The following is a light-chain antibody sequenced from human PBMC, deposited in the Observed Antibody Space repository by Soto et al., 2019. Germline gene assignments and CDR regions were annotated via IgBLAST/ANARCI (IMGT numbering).Light chain of an antibody. V-gene: IGKV1-5*03. CDR1: QSISSW. J-gene: IGKJ1*01. CDR2: KAS. CDR3: QQYKSYTWT. Sequence: DIQMTQSPSTLSASVGDRVTITCRASQSISSWLAWYQQKPGKAPKLLIYKASSLESGVPSRFSGSGSGTEFTLTISSLQPEDFATYYCQQYKSYTWTFGQGTKVEIK.